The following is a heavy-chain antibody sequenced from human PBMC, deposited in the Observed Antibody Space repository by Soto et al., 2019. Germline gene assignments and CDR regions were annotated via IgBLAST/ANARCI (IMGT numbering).Heavy chain of an antibody. Sequence: QITLKESGPTLVKPTQTLTLTCTFSGFSLSTSGVGVGWIRQPPGKALEWLALTYWDDDKRYSPSLKSRLTITQDTSTNQVVLTMTNMDPVDTATYYCAHRQRTVYFDYWGQGTLVTVSS. D-gene: IGHD4-17*01. CDR2: TYWDDDK. J-gene: IGHJ4*02. CDR3: AHRQRTVYFDY. CDR1: GFSLSTSGVG. V-gene: IGHV2-5*02.